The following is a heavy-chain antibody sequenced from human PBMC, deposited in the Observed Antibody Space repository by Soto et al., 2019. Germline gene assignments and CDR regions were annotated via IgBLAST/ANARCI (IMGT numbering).Heavy chain of an antibody. V-gene: IGHV1-2*04. Sequence: ASVKVSCKASGYTFTSYGISWVRQAPGQGLEWMGWISPNSGDTNYAQKFQGWVTMTRDTSISTAYMELSRLRSDDTAVYYCARHARSGYYQELNWFDPWGQGTLVTVSS. CDR3: ARHARSGYYQELNWFDP. J-gene: IGHJ5*02. CDR1: GYTFTSYG. CDR2: ISPNSGDT. D-gene: IGHD3-3*01.